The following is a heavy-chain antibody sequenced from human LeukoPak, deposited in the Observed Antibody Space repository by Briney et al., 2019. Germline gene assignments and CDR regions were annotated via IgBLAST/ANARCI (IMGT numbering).Heavy chain of an antibody. D-gene: IGHD3-9*01. Sequence: GGSLRLSCAASGFTFSSYAMHWVRQAPGKGLEWVAVISYDGNNKYYADSVKGRFTISRDNSKNTLYRQINSLRTEDTAVYYCARGYDILTGYYYWYFDLWGRGTLVTVSS. J-gene: IGHJ2*01. CDR1: GFTFSSYA. CDR2: ISYDGNNK. V-gene: IGHV3-30*04. CDR3: ARGYDILTGYYYWYFDL.